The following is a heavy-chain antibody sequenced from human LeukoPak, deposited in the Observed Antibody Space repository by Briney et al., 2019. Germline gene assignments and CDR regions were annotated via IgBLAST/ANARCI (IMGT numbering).Heavy chain of an antibody. Sequence: SETLSLTCTVSGGSISSYYWSWIRQPPGKGLEWIGEINHSGSTNYNPSLKSRVTISVDTSKNQSSLKLSSVTAADTAVYYCARGGGNNWFDPWGQGTLVTVSS. J-gene: IGHJ5*02. V-gene: IGHV4-34*01. CDR2: INHSGST. CDR3: ARGGGNNWFDP. CDR1: GGSISSYY. D-gene: IGHD1-26*01.